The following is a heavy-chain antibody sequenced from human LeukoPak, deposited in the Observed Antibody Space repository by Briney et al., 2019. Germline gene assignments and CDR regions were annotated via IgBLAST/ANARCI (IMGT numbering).Heavy chain of an antibody. D-gene: IGHD6-13*01. CDR1: GGTFSSYA. CDR3: ARAERPGIAAAVNN. V-gene: IGHV1-69*13. J-gene: IGHJ4*02. CDR2: IIPIFGTA. Sequence: SVKVYCKASGGTFSSYAISWVRQAPGQGLEWMGGIIPIFGTANYAQKFQGRVTITADESTSTAYTELSSLRSEDTAVYYCARAERPGIAAAVNNWGQGTLVTVSS.